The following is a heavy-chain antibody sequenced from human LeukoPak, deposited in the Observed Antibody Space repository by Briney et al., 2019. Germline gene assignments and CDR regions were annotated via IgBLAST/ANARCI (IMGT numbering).Heavy chain of an antibody. CDR2: FHRGRI. J-gene: IGHJ5*02. CDR3: ARAPSSYESGNGYPNLGWLDP. CDR1: GSPIGLDYY. V-gene: IGHV4-38-2*02. D-gene: IGHD5-24*01. Sequence: PSETLSLTCNVSGSPIGLDYYWVWIRQAPGRGLQWIGGFHRGRIQYNSALKSRVTISIDSSKNQFSLRMWPVTAADTAFYFCARAPSSYESGNGYPNLGWLDPWGQGALVTVSS.